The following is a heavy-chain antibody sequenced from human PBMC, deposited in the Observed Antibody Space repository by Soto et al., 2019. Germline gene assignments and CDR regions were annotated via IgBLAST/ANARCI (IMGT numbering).Heavy chain of an antibody. CDR1: GGTFSSYA. J-gene: IGHJ4*02. D-gene: IGHD3-22*01. CDR2: IIPIFGTA. CDR3: ARDRLGEVVVPGPLDY. V-gene: IGHV1-69*06. Sequence: QVQLVQSGAEVKKPGSSVKVSCKASGGTFSSYAISWVRQAPGQGLEWMGGIIPIFGTANYAQKFQGRVTITADKSTSTAYMELSSLRSEDTAVYYCARDRLGEVVVPGPLDYCGQGTLVTVSS.